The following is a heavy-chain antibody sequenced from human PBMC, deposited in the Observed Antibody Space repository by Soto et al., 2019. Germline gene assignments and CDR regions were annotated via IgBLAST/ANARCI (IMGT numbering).Heavy chain of an antibody. Sequence: SETLSLTCTVSGAPINSDYWSWIRQSPGKGLEWTGYIYHIGSTDYNPSLKSRVTISIDKSKNQFSLNLRSVTAADTAVYFCARFTYKSGFNWFDPWGQGTQVTVSS. J-gene: IGHJ5*02. CDR3: ARFTYKSGFNWFDP. V-gene: IGHV4-59*01. D-gene: IGHD5-12*01. CDR2: IYHIGST. CDR1: GAPINSDY.